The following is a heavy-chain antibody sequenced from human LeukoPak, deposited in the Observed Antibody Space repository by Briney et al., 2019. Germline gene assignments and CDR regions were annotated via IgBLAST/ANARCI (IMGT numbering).Heavy chain of an antibody. J-gene: IGHJ4*02. CDR3: ARVGIPR. V-gene: IGHV4-34*01. D-gene: IGHD6-13*01. Sequence: GSLRLSCAASGFTVSNTYMSWIRQPPGKGLEWIGEINHSGSTNYNPSLESRVTISVDTSKNQFSLKLSSVTAADTAVYYCARVGIPRWGQGTLVTVSS. CDR1: GFTVSNTY. CDR2: INHSGST.